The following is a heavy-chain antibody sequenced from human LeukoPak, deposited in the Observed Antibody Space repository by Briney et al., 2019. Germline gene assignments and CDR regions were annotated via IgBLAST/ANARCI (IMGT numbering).Heavy chain of an antibody. D-gene: IGHD3-22*01. CDR3: ARDREYYYDSSGSLGY. J-gene: IGHJ4*02. V-gene: IGHV1-46*01. Sequence: ASVKVSCQACVYTFTSYYMHWLGQAPGQGLDWMGIINHSGGSTSYAQKFQGRVTMTRDTSTSTVYMELSSLRSEDTAVYYCARDREYYYDSSGSLGYWGQGTLVTVSS. CDR2: INHSGGST. CDR1: VYTFTSYY.